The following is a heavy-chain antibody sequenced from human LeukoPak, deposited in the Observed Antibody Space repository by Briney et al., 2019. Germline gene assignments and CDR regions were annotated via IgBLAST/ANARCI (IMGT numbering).Heavy chain of an antibody. Sequence: SQTLSLTCTVSGGSISSGGYYWSWIRQHPGKGLEWIGYIYYSGSTYYNPSLKSRVTISVDTSKNQFSLKLSSVTAADTAVYYCATRIAARPWEDYWGQGTLVTVSS. D-gene: IGHD6-6*01. CDR1: GGSISSGGYY. J-gene: IGHJ4*02. CDR3: ATRIAARPWEDY. CDR2: IYYSGST. V-gene: IGHV4-31*03.